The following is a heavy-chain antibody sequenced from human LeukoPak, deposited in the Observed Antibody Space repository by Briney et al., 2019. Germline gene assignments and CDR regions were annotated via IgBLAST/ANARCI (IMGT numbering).Heavy chain of an antibody. D-gene: IGHD3-16*02. V-gene: IGHV4-39*07. CDR1: GGSISSSSYY. Sequence: SETLSLTCTVSGGSISSSSYYWGWIRQPPGKGLEWIGSIYYSGSTYYNPSLKSRVTISVDTSKNQFSLKLSSVTAADTAVYYCATMITFGGVIVGIDYWGQGTLVTVSS. CDR3: ATMITFGGVIVGIDY. J-gene: IGHJ4*02. CDR2: IYYSGST.